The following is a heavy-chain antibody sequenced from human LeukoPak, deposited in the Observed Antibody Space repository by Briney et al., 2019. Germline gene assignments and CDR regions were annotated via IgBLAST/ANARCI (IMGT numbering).Heavy chain of an antibody. CDR2: IYYSGST. D-gene: IGHD4-17*01. CDR1: GGSISSGGYY. Sequence: SETLSLTCTVSGGSISSGGYYWSWIRQHPGKGLEWIGYIYYSGSTYYNPSLKSRVTISVDTSKNQFSLKLSSVTAADTAVYYCARQAVTTGFDPWGQGTLVTVSS. V-gene: IGHV4-31*03. J-gene: IGHJ5*02. CDR3: ARQAVTTGFDP.